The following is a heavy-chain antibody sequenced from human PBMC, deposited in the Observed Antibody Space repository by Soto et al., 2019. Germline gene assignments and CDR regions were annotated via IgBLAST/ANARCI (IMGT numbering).Heavy chain of an antibody. CDR1: GFTFSDYY. CDR2: ISSSSSYT. D-gene: IGHD2-2*02. J-gene: IGHJ6*02. Sequence: GGSLRLSCAASGFTFSDYYMSWMRHAPGKGLEWVSYISSSSSYTNYADSVKGRFTISRDNAKNSLYLQMNSLRAEDTAVYYCARDRESYCSSTSCYTNYYYGMDVWGQGTTVTVSS. V-gene: IGHV3-11*06. CDR3: ARDRESYCSSTSCYTNYYYGMDV.